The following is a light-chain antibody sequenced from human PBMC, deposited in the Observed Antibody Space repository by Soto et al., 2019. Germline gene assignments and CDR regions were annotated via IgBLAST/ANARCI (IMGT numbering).Light chain of an antibody. J-gene: IGKJ5*01. CDR2: AAS. CDR3: QQLFDSPIT. V-gene: IGKV1-9*01. CDR1: QGISSY. Sequence: DIQFTQSPSFLSASVGDRVTITCRASQGISSYLAWYQQKPGKAPKLLIYAASTLESGVPSRFSATVSGTEFSLTITSLQPEDFATYYCQQLFDSPITFGQGTPREIK.